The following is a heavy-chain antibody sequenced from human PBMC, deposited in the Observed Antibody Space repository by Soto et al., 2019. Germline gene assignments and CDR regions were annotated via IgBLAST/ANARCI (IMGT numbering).Heavy chain of an antibody. Sequence: GASVKVSCKASGGIFTSYAISWVRQAPGQGLEWMGWINSYNGNTNYAQKLQGRVTMTTDASTSTAYMELRSLRSDDTAVYYCAREPVAGIWCDTWGQGTLVTVSS. CDR2: INSYNGNT. CDR3: AREPVAGIWCDT. J-gene: IGHJ5*02. V-gene: IGHV1-18*01. D-gene: IGHD6-19*01. CDR1: GGIFTSYA.